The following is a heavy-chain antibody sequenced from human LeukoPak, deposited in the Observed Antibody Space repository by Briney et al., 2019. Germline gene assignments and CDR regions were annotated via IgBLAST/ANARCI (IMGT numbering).Heavy chain of an antibody. D-gene: IGHD3-10*01. CDR1: GYTFISYG. Sequence: ASVKVSCKTSGYTFISYGISWLRQAPGQGIEWMGWISANKGDTEYAQKFQGRLTVTRDTSTSTAYMELKRLKSDDTAVYYCARDDPRITMVRGVIANAFDIWGQGTMVTVSS. V-gene: IGHV1-18*01. CDR2: ISANKGDT. CDR3: ARDDPRITMVRGVIANAFDI. J-gene: IGHJ3*02.